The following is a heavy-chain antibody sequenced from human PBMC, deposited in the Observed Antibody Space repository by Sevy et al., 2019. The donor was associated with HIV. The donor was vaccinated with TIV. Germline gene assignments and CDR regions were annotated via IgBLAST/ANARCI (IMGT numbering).Heavy chain of an antibody. CDR2: IYYTGTT. CDR3: ARTTVTTLSSARYNWFDP. Sequence: SETLSLTCTVSGDSINNGDHYWSWIRQHPGKGLEWIGKIYYTGTTYYNPSLKSRLRISVERSENTLSLSLRSVTAADTAVYYCARTTVTTLSSARYNWFDPWGQGTLVTVSS. CDR1: GDSINNGDHY. D-gene: IGHD4-4*01. J-gene: IGHJ5*02. V-gene: IGHV4-31*03.